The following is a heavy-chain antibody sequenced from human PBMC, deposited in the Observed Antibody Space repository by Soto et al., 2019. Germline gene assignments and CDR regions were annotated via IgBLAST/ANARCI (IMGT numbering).Heavy chain of an antibody. CDR2: ISSSGSTI. Sequence: XGSLRLSCAASGFTFSSYEMNWVRQAPGKGLEWVSYISSSGSTIYYADSVKGRFTISRDNAKNSLYLQMNSLRAEDTAVYYCARSGSGYPFDYWGQGTLVTVSS. D-gene: IGHD3-22*01. CDR3: ARSGSGYPFDY. CDR1: GFTFSSYE. V-gene: IGHV3-48*03. J-gene: IGHJ4*02.